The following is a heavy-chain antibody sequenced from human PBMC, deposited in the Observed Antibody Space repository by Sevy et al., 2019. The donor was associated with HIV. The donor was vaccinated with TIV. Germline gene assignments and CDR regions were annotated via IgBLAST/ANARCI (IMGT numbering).Heavy chain of an antibody. V-gene: IGHV3-13*01. CDR2: IGTAGDT. J-gene: IGHJ6*02. Sequence: GGSLRLSCAASGFIFSSYDIHWVRQPTGKGLEWVSGIGTAGDTYYPGSVKGRFTISRENAKNPVYLQMNSLRAGDTAVYYCAREVPGSLYGMDVWGQGTTVTVSS. CDR3: AREVPGSLYGMDV. CDR1: GFIFSSYD. D-gene: IGHD3-10*01.